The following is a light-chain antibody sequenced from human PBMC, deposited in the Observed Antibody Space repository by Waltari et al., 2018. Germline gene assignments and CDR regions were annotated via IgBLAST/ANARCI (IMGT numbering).Light chain of an antibody. CDR2: VNSDGSH. CDR1: SGHSSNI. CDR3: ETGGHGTWV. V-gene: IGLV4-69*01. Sequence: QLVLTQSPSSSASLGASLKLTCTLSSGHSSNIIASLQQQPEKGPRYLMKVNSDGSHSKGADIPARFSGSSSGAERYLTISSGQSEDEADYYCETGGHGTWVFGGGTKLTVL. J-gene: IGLJ3*02.